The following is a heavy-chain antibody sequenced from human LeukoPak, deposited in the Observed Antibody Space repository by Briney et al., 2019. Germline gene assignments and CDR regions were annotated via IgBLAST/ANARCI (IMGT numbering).Heavy chain of an antibody. CDR1: GFTFDDYT. CDR3: ARDSEDDHIAAAGY. J-gene: IGHJ4*02. V-gene: IGHV3-30-3*01. Sequence: GGSLRLSCAASGFTFDDYTMHWVRQAPGKGLEWVAVISYDGSNKYYADSVKGRFTISRDNSKNMLYLQMNSLRAEDTAVYYCARDSEDDHIAAAGYWGQGTLVTVSS. CDR2: ISYDGSNK. D-gene: IGHD6-13*01.